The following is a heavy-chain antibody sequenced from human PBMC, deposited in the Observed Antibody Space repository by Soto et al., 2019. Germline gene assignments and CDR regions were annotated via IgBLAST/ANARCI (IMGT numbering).Heavy chain of an antibody. D-gene: IGHD3-9*01. V-gene: IGHV3-21*01. J-gene: IGHJ4*02. CDR3: ARGLDYDILTGLDY. CDR2: ISSSSSYI. CDR1: GFTFSSYS. Sequence: GGSLRLSCAASGFTFSSYSMNWVRQAPGKGLEWVSSISSSSSYIYYADSVKGRFTISRDNAKNSLYLKMNSLRAEDTAVYYCARGLDYDILTGLDYWGQGTRVTVS.